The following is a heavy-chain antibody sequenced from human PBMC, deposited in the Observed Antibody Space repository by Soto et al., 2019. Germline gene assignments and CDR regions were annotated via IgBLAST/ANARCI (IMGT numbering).Heavy chain of an antibody. J-gene: IGHJ6*02. D-gene: IGHD4-4*01. Sequence: GESLRVSWKAAGYSFTTYWIALGRQIPRQGLEWMGVINTGDSDIRYSPSFQGQVTISADNSISTAYLQWSSLKTSDTAMYYCARHEQFYYYYCGRDVWGQGTAVTVSS. CDR2: INTGDSDI. V-gene: IGHV5-51*01. CDR1: GYSFTTYW. CDR3: ARHEQFYYYYCGRDV.